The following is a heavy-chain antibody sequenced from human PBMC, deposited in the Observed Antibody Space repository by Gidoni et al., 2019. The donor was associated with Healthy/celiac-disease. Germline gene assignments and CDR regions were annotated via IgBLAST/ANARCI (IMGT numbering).Heavy chain of an antibody. CDR2: ISYDGSNK. J-gene: IGHJ4*02. Sequence: QVQLVEPGGGVVQPGRSLRLSCAASGFTFSSYAMHWVRQAPGKGLEWVAVISYDGSNKYYADPVQGRFTISIDNSKNTLYLQMNSLRAEDTAVYYCARELGDYGDYGRNRGFDYWGQGTLVTVSS. D-gene: IGHD4-17*01. CDR1: GFTFSSYA. CDR3: ARELGDYGDYGRNRGFDY. V-gene: IGHV3-30-3*01.